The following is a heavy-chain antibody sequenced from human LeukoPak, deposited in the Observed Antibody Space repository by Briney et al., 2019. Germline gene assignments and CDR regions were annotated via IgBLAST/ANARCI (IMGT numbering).Heavy chain of an antibody. J-gene: IGHJ4*02. CDR1: GFTISSYA. V-gene: IGHV3-23*01. D-gene: IGHD5-12*01. Sequence: GRSLRLSCAASGFTISSYAMHWVRQAPGKGLEWVSAISGSGGSTYYADSVKGRFTISRDNAKNSLYLQMNSLRAEDTAVYYCARERDLVAPSDYWGQGTLVTVSS. CDR3: ARERDLVAPSDY. CDR2: ISGSGGST.